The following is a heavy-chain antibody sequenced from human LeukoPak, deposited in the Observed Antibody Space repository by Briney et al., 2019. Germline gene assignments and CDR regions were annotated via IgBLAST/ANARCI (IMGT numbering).Heavy chain of an antibody. CDR3: ARVDPKAPGDYS. V-gene: IGHV3-74*03. CDR1: GFTFSSYW. J-gene: IGHJ4*02. D-gene: IGHD2-2*03. CDR2: INSDGSST. Sequence: GGSLRLSCAASGFTFSSYWMHWVRHAPGKGLVWVSRINSDGSSTKYADSVKGRFTISRDNAKNTLYVQMNNLRAEDTAMYYCARVDPKAPGDYSWGRGTLVTVSS.